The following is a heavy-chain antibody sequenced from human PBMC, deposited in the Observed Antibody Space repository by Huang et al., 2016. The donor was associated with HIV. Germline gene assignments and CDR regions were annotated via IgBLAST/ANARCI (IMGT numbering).Heavy chain of an antibody. V-gene: IGHV7-4-1*02. CDR1: GYTFTDYQ. Sequence: QVQLVQSGSELKKPGASLQVSCKVSGYTFTDYQISWVRQAPGQGLVWMGLINPNTGNPTYAQGFTGRFVFSLDTSVSTAYLQISSLKAEDTAVYFCARDSGYYRYFDYWGQGTLVTVSS. CDR2: INPNTGNP. CDR3: ARDSGYYRYFDY. J-gene: IGHJ4*02. D-gene: IGHD3-22*01.